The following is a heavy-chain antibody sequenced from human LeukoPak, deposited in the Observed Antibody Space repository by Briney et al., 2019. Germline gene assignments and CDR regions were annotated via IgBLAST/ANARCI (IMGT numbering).Heavy chain of an antibody. V-gene: IGHV4-59*08. CDR1: GGSISSYY. CDR2: IYYSGST. CDR3: ARLGSSGYSGIDY. Sequence: SETLSLTCTVSGGSISSYYWSWIRQPPGKGLEWIGYIYYSGSTNYNPSLKSRVTISVDTSKNQFSLKLSSVTAADTAVYYCARLGSSGYSGIDYWGQGTLVTLSS. D-gene: IGHD3-22*01. J-gene: IGHJ4*01.